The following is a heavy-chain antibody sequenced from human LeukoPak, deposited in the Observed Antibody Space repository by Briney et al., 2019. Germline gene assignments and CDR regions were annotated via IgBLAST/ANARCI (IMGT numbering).Heavy chain of an antibody. CDR1: GFTFRSDS. D-gene: IGHD1-26*01. J-gene: IGHJ4*02. V-gene: IGHV3-21*01. Sequence: GGSLRLSCAASGFTFRSDSMNWVRQAPGKGLEWGSSISSSRSYIYYPDSVKGRFTISRDNAKNSLYLRMNSLRAEDTAVYYCAREWELLFDYWGQGTLVTVSS. CDR3: AREWELLFDY. CDR2: ISSSRSYI.